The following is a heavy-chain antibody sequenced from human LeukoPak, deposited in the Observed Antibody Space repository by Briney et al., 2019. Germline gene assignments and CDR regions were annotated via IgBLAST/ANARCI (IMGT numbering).Heavy chain of an antibody. D-gene: IGHD6-19*01. CDR3: ARDFTSGWYLRTCYFDY. V-gene: IGHV3-73*01. J-gene: IGHJ4*02. Sequence: PGGSLRLSCAASGFTFSGSAMHWVRQASGKGLEWVGRIRSKANSYATAYAASVKGRFTISRDDSKNTAYLQMNSLKTEDTAVYYCARDFTSGWYLRTCYFDYWGQGTLVTVSS. CDR1: GFTFSGSA. CDR2: IRSKANSYAT.